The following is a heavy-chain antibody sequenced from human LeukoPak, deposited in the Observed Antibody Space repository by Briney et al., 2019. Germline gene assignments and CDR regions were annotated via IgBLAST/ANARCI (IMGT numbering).Heavy chain of an antibody. D-gene: IGHD6-19*01. J-gene: IGHJ4*02. CDR3: ARPILNGWYDY. CDR2: MREDGSEK. CDR1: GFTFSSYW. V-gene: IGHV3-7*01. Sequence: HPGGSLRLSCAASGFTFSSYWMSWVRQAPGKGLEWVANMREDGSEKYYVDSVKGRFTISRDNAKNSLFLQMDSLRAEDTAVYYSARPILNGWYDYWSQGTLVTVSS.